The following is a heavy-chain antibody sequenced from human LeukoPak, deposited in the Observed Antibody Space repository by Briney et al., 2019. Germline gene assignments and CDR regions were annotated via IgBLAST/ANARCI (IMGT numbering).Heavy chain of an antibody. D-gene: IGHD1-1*01. CDR3: ATGTGHYYYYYYMDV. CDR2: IYYSGRT. Sequence: PSETLSLTCTVSGGSISSSSHYWGWIRQPPGKGLEWIGSIYYSGRTYYNPTLKSRVTISVDTSKNQFSLKLSSVSAADTAVYYCATGTGHYYYYYYMDVWGKGTTVTVSS. CDR1: GGSISSSSHY. J-gene: IGHJ6*03. V-gene: IGHV4-39*01.